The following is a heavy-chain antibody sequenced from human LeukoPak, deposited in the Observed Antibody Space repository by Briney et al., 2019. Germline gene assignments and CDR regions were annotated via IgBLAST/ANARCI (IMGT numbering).Heavy chain of an antibody. V-gene: IGHV3-7*05. CDR1: GYSFTSYW. CDR3: ARASNPWLQLS. J-gene: IGHJ4*02. Sequence: GESLKISCKGSGYSFTSYWIGWVRQMPGKGLEWVANIQQDGGQKRYADSVRGRFTVSRDNAQTSLYLHMNSLRAEDTAVYYCARASNPWLQLSWGQGTLVTVSS. D-gene: IGHD5-24*01. CDR2: IQQDGGQK.